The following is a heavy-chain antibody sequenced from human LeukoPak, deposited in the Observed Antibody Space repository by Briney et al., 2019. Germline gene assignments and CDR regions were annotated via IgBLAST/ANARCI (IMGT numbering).Heavy chain of an antibody. CDR1: GFSFRNYW. CDR3: ARDGGLHTNFDY. V-gene: IGHV3-7*01. Sequence: GGSLRLSCAASGFSFRNYWMGWVRQAPGKGLEWVANTKPDGSAEYYADSVRGRFTASRDNANNLLYLQMNRLRAEDAAVYYCARDGGLHTNFDYWGQGTLLTVSS. CDR2: TKPDGSAE. J-gene: IGHJ4*02. D-gene: IGHD2-15*01.